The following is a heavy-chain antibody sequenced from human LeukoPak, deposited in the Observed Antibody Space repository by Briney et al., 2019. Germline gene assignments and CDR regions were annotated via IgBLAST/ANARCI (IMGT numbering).Heavy chain of an antibody. CDR2: ISYDGSNK. CDR3: AKDWGSSDAFDI. CDR1: GFTFSSYG. V-gene: IGHV3-30*18. J-gene: IGHJ3*02. Sequence: PGRSLRLSCAASGFTFSSYGMHWVRQAPGKGLEWVAVISYDGSNKYYADSVKGRFTISRDNSKNTLYLQMNSLGAEDTAVYYCAKDWGSSDAFDIWGQGTMVTVSS. D-gene: IGHD6-6*01.